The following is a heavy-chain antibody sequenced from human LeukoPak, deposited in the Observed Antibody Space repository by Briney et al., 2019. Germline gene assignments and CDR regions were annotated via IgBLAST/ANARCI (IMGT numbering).Heavy chain of an antibody. Sequence: SETLSLTRTVSGGSISSYYWSWLRQPPGKGLEWIGYIYYSGSTNYNPSLKSRVTISVDTSKNQFSLKLSSVTAADTAVYYCARSDSSGYLWASDDAFDIWGQGTMVTVSS. CDR3: ARSDSSGYLWASDDAFDI. J-gene: IGHJ3*02. CDR2: IYYSGST. D-gene: IGHD3-22*01. CDR1: GGSISSYY. V-gene: IGHV4-59*08.